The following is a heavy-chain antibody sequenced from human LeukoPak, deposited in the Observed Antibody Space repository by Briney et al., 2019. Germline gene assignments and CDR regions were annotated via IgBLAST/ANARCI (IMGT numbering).Heavy chain of an antibody. Sequence: SETLSLTCTVSGGSISSYYWSWIRQPAGKGLEWIGRIYTSGSTNYNPSLKGRVTMSVDTSKNQFSLKLSSVTAADTAVYYCARDFHGNNWYYFDYWGQGTLVAVSS. CDR3: ARDFHGNNWYYFDY. V-gene: IGHV4-4*07. CDR2: IYTSGST. D-gene: IGHD1-1*01. CDR1: GGSISSYY. J-gene: IGHJ4*02.